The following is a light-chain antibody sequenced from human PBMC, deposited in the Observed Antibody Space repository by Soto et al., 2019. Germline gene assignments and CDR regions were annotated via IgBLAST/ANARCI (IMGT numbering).Light chain of an antibody. J-gene: IGKJ1*01. CDR2: DAS. V-gene: IGKV3-20*01. CDR3: QHFVNSLTWT. CDR1: QSVRSH. Sequence: DTVLTQSPATLSLSPGETVTLSCRASQSVRSHLAWYQQRPGQPPRLLIYDASSRATGVPDRFSGGGSGTDFTLTISRLEPEDFAVYYCQHFVNSLTWTFGQGTKVDI.